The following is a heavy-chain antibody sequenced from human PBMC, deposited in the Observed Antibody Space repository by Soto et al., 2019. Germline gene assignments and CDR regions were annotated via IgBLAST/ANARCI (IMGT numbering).Heavy chain of an antibody. Sequence: QVQLVQSGAEVKKPGASVKVSCKASGYTFTSYGIIWVRQAPGQGLEWMGWISAYNGNTNYAQKLQGRVTMTTDTSTSTAYMELRSLRSDDTAVYYCARDSDYSSQISSRYYYYYGMDVWGQGTTVTVSS. CDR3: ARDSDYSSQISSRYYYYYGMDV. D-gene: IGHD4-4*01. CDR1: GYTFTSYG. V-gene: IGHV1-18*01. CDR2: ISAYNGNT. J-gene: IGHJ6*02.